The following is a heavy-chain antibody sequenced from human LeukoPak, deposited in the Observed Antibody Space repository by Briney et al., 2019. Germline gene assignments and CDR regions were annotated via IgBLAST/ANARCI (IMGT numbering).Heavy chain of an antibody. CDR2: IIPILGIA. D-gene: IGHD3-22*01. CDR1: LGTFSSYT. Sequence: SVKVSCQDSLGTFSSYTISWVRQAPGQGLEWIGRIIPILGIANYAQKLQGRVTITADKSTSTAYMELSSLRSEDTAVYYCSSTYYYDSSGYYRYDYWGQGTLVTVSS. J-gene: IGHJ4*02. V-gene: IGHV1-69*02. CDR3: SSTYYYDSSGYYRYDY.